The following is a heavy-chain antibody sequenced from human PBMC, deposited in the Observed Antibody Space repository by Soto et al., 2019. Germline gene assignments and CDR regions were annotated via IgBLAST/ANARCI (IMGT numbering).Heavy chain of an antibody. CDR3: ARGRYGDY. CDR2: ISAHNGNT. Sequence: QVHLVQSGAEVKKPGASVKVSCKGSGYAFTTYGITWVRQAPEQGLEWMGWISAHNGNTNYAQKLQGRVTVTRDTYTSTAYMELRSLRSDDTAVYYCARGRYGDYWGQGALVTVSS. CDR1: GYAFTTYG. V-gene: IGHV1-18*01. D-gene: IGHD1-1*01. J-gene: IGHJ4*02.